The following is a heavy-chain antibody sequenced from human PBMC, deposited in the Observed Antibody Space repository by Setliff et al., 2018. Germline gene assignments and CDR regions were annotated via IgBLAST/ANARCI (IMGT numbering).Heavy chain of an antibody. CDR1: GFTFSDYY. Sequence: PGGSLRFSCAASGFTFSDYYMSWIRQAPGKGLEWVAVISYDGSNKYYADSVKGRFTISRDNSKNTLYLQMNSLRAEDTAVYYCARDLGYSGYCGGECYIPPPDSYWGQGTLVTVSS. V-gene: IGHV3-30-3*01. J-gene: IGHJ4*02. CDR2: ISYDGSNK. CDR3: ARDLGYSGYCGGECYIPPPDSY. D-gene: IGHD2-21*01.